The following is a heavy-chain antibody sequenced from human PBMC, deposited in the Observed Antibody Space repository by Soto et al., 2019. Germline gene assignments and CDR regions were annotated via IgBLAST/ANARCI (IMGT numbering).Heavy chain of an antibody. J-gene: IGHJ4*02. V-gene: IGHV4-30-4*01. CDR3: ATMGTPATGLYYFDY. CDR2: ISYSGST. CDR1: GGSISSGNYY. Sequence: SETLSLTCTVSGGSISSGNYYWSWIRQPLGKGLEWIGFISYSGSTYYNASLKSRVTISVDTSKNQFSLNLSFVTAADTAVYYCATMGTPATGLYYFDYWGQGTLVTVSS. D-gene: IGHD1-7*01.